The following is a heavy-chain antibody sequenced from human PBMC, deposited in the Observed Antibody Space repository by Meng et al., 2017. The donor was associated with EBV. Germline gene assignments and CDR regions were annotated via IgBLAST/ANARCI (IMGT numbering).Heavy chain of an antibody. CDR2: LIPMSDAP. Sequence: QVQFGQYGAGVKKPGSSVKVSCKTAGGTFRSDAISWVRQAPGQGLEWMGGLIPMSDAPHYAQKFQGRVTITADESTSTHYMDLSGLRSEDTAVYYCASESGRGFTPDYWGQGTLVTVSS. J-gene: IGHJ4*02. D-gene: IGHD3-10*01. CDR3: ASESGRGFTPDY. V-gene: IGHV1-69*01. CDR1: GGTFRSDA.